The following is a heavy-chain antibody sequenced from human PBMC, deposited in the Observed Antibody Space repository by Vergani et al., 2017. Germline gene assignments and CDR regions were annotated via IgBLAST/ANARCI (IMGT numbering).Heavy chain of an antibody. CDR3: AKDWKIAVAGRPFDY. Sequence: EVQLLESGGGLVQPGGSLRLSCAASGFTFSSYAMSWVRQAPGKGLEWVSAISGGGGSTYYADSVKGRFTISRDYSKNTLYLQMNSLRAEDTAVYYGAKDWKIAVAGRPFDYWGQGTLVTVSS. V-gene: IGHV3-23*01. CDR2: ISGGGGST. D-gene: IGHD6-19*01. CDR1: GFTFSSYA. J-gene: IGHJ4*02.